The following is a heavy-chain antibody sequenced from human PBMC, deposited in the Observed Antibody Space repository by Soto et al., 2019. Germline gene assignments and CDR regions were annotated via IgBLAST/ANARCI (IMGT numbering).Heavy chain of an antibody. V-gene: IGHV4-61*01. CDR2: IYYSGST. D-gene: IGHD3-3*01. CDR1: GGSVSSGSYY. CDR3: AGGDIVWGLFGVVNRYYYCGMDV. Sequence: PSETLSLTCTVSGGSVSSGSYYWSWIRQPPGKGLEWIGYIYYSGSTNYNPSLKSRVTISVDTSKNQFSLKLSSVTAADTAVYYCAGGDIVWGLFGVVNRYYYCGMDVWGQGTTVTVSS. J-gene: IGHJ6*02.